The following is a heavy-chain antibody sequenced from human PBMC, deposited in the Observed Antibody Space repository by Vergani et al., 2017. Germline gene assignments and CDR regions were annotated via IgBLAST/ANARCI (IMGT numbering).Heavy chain of an antibody. CDR2: IKSDGSIT. J-gene: IGHJ5*01. CDR1: GFSFSGYW. D-gene: IGHD2-15*01. Sequence: EVQLVESGGGLIHPGGSLRLSCEGSGFSFSGYWMHWVRQSPEKGLVWVSRIKSDGSITNYADSLKGRFTISRYKSKNTLYLEMNSLRGDDTAIYYCVRARCSCPCFMSHWFDSSSQGSLVTVSS. CDR3: VRARCSCPCFMSHWFDS. V-gene: IGHV3-74*01.